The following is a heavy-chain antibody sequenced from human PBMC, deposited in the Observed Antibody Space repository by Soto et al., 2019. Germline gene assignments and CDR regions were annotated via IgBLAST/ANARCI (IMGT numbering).Heavy chain of an antibody. CDR2: VYDSANT. CDR1: GDSNTSTTYL. D-gene: IGHD2-21*01. CDR3: ASQYSHYDNNGHLIFAYWDN. V-gene: IGHV4-39*01. J-gene: IGHJ4*02. Sequence: SETLSLTCAISGDSNTSTTYLWSWIRQPPGKGLEWIGSVYDSANTFYNPSLKSRLTLSVDTSKRQFSLKLRSVTAADTATYYCASQYSHYDNNGHLIFAYWDNWGPGALLTVSS.